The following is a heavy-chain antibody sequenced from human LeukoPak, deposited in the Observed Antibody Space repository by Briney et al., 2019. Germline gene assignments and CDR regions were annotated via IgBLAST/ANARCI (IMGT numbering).Heavy chain of an antibody. CDR3: ARDVVVTARPYYFDY. Sequence: GGSLRLSCAASGFTFSSYSMNWVRQAPGKGLEWVSYISSSSSYIYYADSVKGRFTISRDNAKNSLYLQMNSLRAEDTAVYYCARDVVVTARPYYFDYWGQGTLVTVSS. D-gene: IGHD2-21*02. V-gene: IGHV3-21*05. CDR2: ISSSSSYI. CDR1: GFTFSSYS. J-gene: IGHJ4*02.